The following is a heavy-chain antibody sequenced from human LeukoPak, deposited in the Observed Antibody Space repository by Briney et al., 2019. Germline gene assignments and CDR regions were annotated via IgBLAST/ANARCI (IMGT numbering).Heavy chain of an antibody. J-gene: IGHJ6*03. D-gene: IGHD3-22*01. CDR1: GYTFTSYD. CDR3: ARTVSGSYYYYYYYMDV. CDR2: VNPNSGNT. V-gene: IGHV1-8*01. Sequence: ASVKVSCKASGYTFTSYDINWVRQATGQGLEWMGWVNPNSGNTGYAQKFQGRVTMTRNTSISTAYMELSSLRSEDTAVYYCARTVSGSYYYYYYYMDVWGKGTTVTVSS.